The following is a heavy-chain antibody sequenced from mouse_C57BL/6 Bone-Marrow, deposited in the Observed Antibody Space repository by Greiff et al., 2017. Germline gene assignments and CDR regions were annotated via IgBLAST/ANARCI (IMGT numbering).Heavy chain of an antibody. CDR1: GYTFTSYW. CDR3: ARGGGWDEGFDY. D-gene: IGHD4-1*01. CDR2: IHPNSGST. J-gene: IGHJ2*01. V-gene: IGHV1-64*01. Sequence: VQLQQPGAELVKPGASVKLSCKASGYTFTSYWMHWVKQRPGQGLEWIGMIHPNSGSTNYNEKFKSKATLTVDKSSSPAYMQLSSLTSEDSAVYYCARGGGWDEGFDYWGQGTTLTVSS.